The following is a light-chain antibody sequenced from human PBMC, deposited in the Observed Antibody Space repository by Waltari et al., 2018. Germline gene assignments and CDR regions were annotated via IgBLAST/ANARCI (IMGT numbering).Light chain of an antibody. Sequence: ETVVTQSPATLSMSPGERATLSCRTSQTIGTSLAWYQQRTGQAPRILIYRASTRATGIPDRFSGSGSETEFTLTISSLKSEDIAVYYCQQYNNWPPGTFGQGTKVEI. CDR3: QQYNNWPPGT. V-gene: IGKV3-15*01. CDR2: RAS. J-gene: IGKJ1*01. CDR1: QTIGTS.